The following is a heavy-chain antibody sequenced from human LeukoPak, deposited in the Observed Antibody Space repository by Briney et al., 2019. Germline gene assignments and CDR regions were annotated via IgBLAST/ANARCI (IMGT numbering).Heavy chain of an antibody. D-gene: IGHD5-24*01. CDR3: ARHAFGYNTLFDY. CDR1: GGSFSGYY. CDR2: IHHSGST. J-gene: IGHJ4*02. V-gene: IGHV4-34*01. Sequence: SETLSLTCAVYGGSFSGYYWGWIRQPPGKGLEWIGEIHHSGSTNYNPSLKSRVTISVDTSKNQFSLKLSSVTAADTAVYYCARHAFGYNTLFDYWGQGTLVTVSS.